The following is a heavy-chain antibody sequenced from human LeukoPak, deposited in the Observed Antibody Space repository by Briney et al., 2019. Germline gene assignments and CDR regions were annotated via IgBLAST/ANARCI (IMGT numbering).Heavy chain of an antibody. CDR3: ARDHVYYDSSGYSLRFDY. CDR2: INTSGGST. V-gene: IGHV1-46*01. J-gene: IGHJ4*02. D-gene: IGHD3-22*01. CDR1: GYTFTSYY. Sequence: GASVKVSCKASGYTFTSYYMHRVRQAPGQGLEWMGIINTSGGSTSYAQNFQGRVTMTRDTSTSTVYMELSSLRSEDTAVYYCARDHVYYDSSGYSLRFDYWGQGTLVTVSS.